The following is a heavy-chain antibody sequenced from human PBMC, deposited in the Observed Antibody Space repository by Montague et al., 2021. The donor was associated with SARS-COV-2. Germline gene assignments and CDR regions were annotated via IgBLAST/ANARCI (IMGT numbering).Heavy chain of an antibody. J-gene: IGHJ5*02. D-gene: IGHD3-3*01. Sequence: SETLSLTCAVYGGSLSGYYWAWIRQTPGKGLEWIGEINHSGNTNYNPSLKSRLTISVDTSKKQFSLKLSSVTTADTAVYYCARGADYDFWSGYLRYKWFDPWGLGTPVTVS. CDR3: ARGADYDFWSGYLRYKWFDP. CDR2: INHSGNT. CDR1: GGSLSGYY. V-gene: IGHV4-34*01.